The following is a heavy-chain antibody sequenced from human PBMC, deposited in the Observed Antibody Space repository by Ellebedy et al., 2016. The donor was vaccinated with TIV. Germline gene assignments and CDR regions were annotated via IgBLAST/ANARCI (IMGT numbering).Heavy chain of an antibody. CDR1: GGSISGSSYS. D-gene: IGHD2/OR15-2a*01. V-gene: IGHV4-39*07. Sequence: MPSETLSLTCTVSGGSISGSSYSWGWIRQPPGQGLEWIGNIYHSGNTYYNPSLKNRVTISVDTSKNQFSLKLSPVTAADTAVYYCAKDALSTTIKGRGGWFDPWGQGTLVTVSS. CDR2: IYHSGNT. CDR3: AKDALSTTIKGRGGWFDP. J-gene: IGHJ5*02.